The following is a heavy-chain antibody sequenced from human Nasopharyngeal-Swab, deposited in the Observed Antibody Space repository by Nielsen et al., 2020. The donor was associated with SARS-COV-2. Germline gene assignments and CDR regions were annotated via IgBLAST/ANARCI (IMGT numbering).Heavy chain of an antibody. D-gene: IGHD4-17*01. J-gene: IGHJ3*02. CDR3: AKESVYGDYVHGAFDI. V-gene: IGHV3-9*01. CDR1: GFTFDDYA. CDR2: ISWNSGSI. Sequence: SLKISCAASGFTFDDYAMHWVRQAPGKGPEWVSGISWNSGSIGYADSVKGRFTISRDNAKNSLYLQMNSLRAEDTALYYCAKESVYGDYVHGAFDIWGQGTMVTVSS.